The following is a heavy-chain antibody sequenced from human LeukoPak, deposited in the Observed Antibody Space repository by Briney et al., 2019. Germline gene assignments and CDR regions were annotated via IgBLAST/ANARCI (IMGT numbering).Heavy chain of an antibody. CDR1: GGSISSGSYY. CDR2: ISRSGST. J-gene: IGHJ4*02. CDR3: VIEPADRGVYYFDF. D-gene: IGHD3-10*01. V-gene: IGHV4-61*02. Sequence: PSETLSLTCSVSGGSISSGSYYWSWIRQPAGKGLEWIGSISRSGSTYYNPSLKSRVTISVDTSKNHFSLKLSSVTAADTALYYCVIEPADRGVYYFDFWGQGTLVTVSS.